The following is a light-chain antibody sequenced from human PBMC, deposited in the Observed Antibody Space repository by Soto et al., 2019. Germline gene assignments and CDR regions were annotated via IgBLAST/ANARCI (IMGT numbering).Light chain of an antibody. CDR2: GAS. CDR3: RQYGSSPSYT. J-gene: IGKJ2*01. V-gene: IGKV3-20*01. CDR1: QSLSSY. Sequence: EIVLTQSPGTLSLSPGERATLSCRASQSLSSYLAWYQQKPGQAPRLLIYGASSRPTGIPDRFSGSGSGTDFSLTISRLEPEDFAVYYCRQYGSSPSYTFGQGTKLEIK.